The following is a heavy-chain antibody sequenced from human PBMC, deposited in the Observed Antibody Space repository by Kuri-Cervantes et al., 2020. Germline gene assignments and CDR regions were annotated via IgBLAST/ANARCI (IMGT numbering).Heavy chain of an antibody. CDR2: IWYDGSNK. V-gene: IGHV3-33*01. J-gene: IGHJ3*02. CDR1: GFTFSSYG. Sequence: GESLKISCAASGFTFSSYGMHWVRPAPGKVLEWVAVIWYDGSNKYYADSVKGRFTISRDNSKTTLYLQMNSLRAEDTAVYYCARDGGTPVHDAFDIWGQGTIVTVSS. CDR3: ARDGGTPVHDAFDI. D-gene: IGHD4-17*01.